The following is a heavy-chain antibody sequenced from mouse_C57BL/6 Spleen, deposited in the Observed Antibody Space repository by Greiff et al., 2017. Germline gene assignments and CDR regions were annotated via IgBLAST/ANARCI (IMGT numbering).Heavy chain of an antibody. Sequence: QVQLQQPGAELVRPGTSVKLSCKASGYTFTSYWMHWVKQRPGQGLEWIGVIDPSDSYTNYNQKFKGKATLTVDTSSSTAYMQLSSLTSEGSAVYYCARNPHYYGSSHWYFDVWGTGTTVTVSS. D-gene: IGHD1-1*01. CDR2: IDPSDSYT. V-gene: IGHV1-59*01. J-gene: IGHJ1*03. CDR1: GYTFTSYW. CDR3: ARNPHYYGSSHWYFDV.